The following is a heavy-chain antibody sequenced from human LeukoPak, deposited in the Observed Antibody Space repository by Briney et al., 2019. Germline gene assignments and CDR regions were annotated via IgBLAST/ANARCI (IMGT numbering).Heavy chain of an antibody. CDR2: INSDGSST. CDR3: ARGDILTDWGYYYMDV. V-gene: IGHV3-74*01. D-gene: IGHD3-9*01. J-gene: IGHJ6*03. Sequence: GGSLRLSCAASGFTFSSYWMHWVRQAPGKGLVWVSRINSDGSSTRYADSVKGRFTISRDNAKNTLYLQMNGLRAEDTAVYYCARGDILTDWGYYYMDVWGKGTTVTISS. CDR1: GFTFSSYW.